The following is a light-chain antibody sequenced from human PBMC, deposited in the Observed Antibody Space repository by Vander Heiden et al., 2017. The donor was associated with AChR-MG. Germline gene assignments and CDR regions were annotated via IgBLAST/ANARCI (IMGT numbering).Light chain of an antibody. CDR3: PRYGSPIT. CDR2: DAS. V-gene: IGKV3D-20*01. CDR1: QSVRSNY. J-gene: IGKJ5*01. Sequence: EIVLTQSPVTLSLSPGERATLSCGASQSVRSNYLAWYQQKPDLAPRLLIYDASNRATGIPDRFSGSGSGTDFTLIISRLEPEDSAVYYCPRYGSPITFGQGTRLEIK.